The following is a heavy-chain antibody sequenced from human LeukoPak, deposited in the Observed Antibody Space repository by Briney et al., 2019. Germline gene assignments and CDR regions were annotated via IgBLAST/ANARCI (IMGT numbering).Heavy chain of an antibody. CDR2: IKNKTDGGTT. CDR1: GFTFSNAW. D-gene: IGHD2-21*02. CDR3: TTIVVRVVVTAIRPDAFDI. J-gene: IGHJ3*02. Sequence: GGSLRLSCAASGFTFSNAWMSWVRQAPGKGLEWVGRIKNKTDGGTTDYAAPVKGRFTISRDDSKNTLYLQMNSLKTEDTAVYYCTTIVVRVVVTAIRPDAFDIWGQGTMVTVSS. V-gene: IGHV3-15*01.